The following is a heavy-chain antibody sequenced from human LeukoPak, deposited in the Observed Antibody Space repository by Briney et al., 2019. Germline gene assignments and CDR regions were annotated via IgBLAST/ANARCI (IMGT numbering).Heavy chain of an antibody. CDR1: GYTFTSYD. D-gene: IGHD3-22*01. CDR2: VNPNSGNT. J-gene: IGHJ6*02. V-gene: IGHV1-8*01. CDR3: ARPLDSSPYYYYGMDV. Sequence: ASVKVSCKASGYTFTSYDINWVRQATGQGLEWMGWVNPNSGNTGYAQKFQGRVTMTRNTSISTAYMELSSLRSEDTAVYYCARPLDSSPYYYYGMDVWGQGTTVTVSS.